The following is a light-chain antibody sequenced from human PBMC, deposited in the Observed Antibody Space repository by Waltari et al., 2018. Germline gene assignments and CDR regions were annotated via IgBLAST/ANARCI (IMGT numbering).Light chain of an antibody. CDR1: QSVLYRSDNRNY. Sequence: DIVMTQSPDSLAVSXGERATINCKSSQSVLYRSDNRNYLAWYQQKPGQPPKLLIYWASTRESGVPDRFSGSGSGTDFTLTISSLQAEDVAXXYCQQYYYTPAYTFGQGXKLEI. CDR3: QQYYYTPAYT. CDR2: WAS. J-gene: IGKJ2*01. V-gene: IGKV4-1*01.